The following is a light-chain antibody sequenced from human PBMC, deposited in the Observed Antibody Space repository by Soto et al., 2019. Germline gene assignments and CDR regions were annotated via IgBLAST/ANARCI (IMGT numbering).Light chain of an antibody. Sequence: EIVLTQSPGTLSLSPGERATLSCRASQSLSSSYLAWYQQKPGQAPRLLIYGASSRATGVPDRFRGSGSGTDFTLTISRLEPEDFAVYYCQQYDSSPFTFGPGNKVDVK. CDR3: QQYDSSPFT. V-gene: IGKV3-20*01. CDR1: QSLSSSY. CDR2: GAS. J-gene: IGKJ3*01.